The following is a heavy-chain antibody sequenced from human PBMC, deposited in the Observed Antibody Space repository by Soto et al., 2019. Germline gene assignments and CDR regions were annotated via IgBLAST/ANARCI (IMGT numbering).Heavy chain of an antibody. CDR2: IYWDDDK. CDR3: APLILVSGWYDNWFDP. CDR1: GFSLSTSGVG. V-gene: IGHV2-5*02. J-gene: IGHJ5*02. D-gene: IGHD6-19*01. Sequence: QITLKESGPTLVKPTQTLTLTCTFSGFSLSTSGVGVGWIRQPPGKALEWLALIYWDDDKRYSPSLKSRLTITKDTSKNPGVLTMTDMYPVDTATYHRAPLILVSGWYDNWFDPWGQGTLVTVSS.